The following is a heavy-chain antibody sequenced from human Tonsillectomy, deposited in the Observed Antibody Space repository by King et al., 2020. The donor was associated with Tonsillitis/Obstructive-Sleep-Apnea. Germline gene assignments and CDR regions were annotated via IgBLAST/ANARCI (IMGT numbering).Heavy chain of an antibody. D-gene: IGHD4-23*01. CDR2: MSWNSGSI. CDR1: GFTFDNYA. CDR3: AKVFDYGGNAAGCDY. V-gene: IGHV3-9*01. Sequence: VQLVESGGGLVQPGKSLRLSCAASGFTFDNYAMHWVRQAPGKGLEWVSGMSWNSGSIGYADSVKGRFTISRDNAKNSLYLQMNSLRAEDTALYYCAKVFDYGGNAAGCDYWGQGTLVTVSS. J-gene: IGHJ4*02.